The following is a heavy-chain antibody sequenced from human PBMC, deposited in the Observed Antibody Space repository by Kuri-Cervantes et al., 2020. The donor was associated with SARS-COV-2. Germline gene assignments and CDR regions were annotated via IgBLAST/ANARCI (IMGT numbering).Heavy chain of an antibody. J-gene: IGHJ4*02. CDR1: GYSISSGYY. Sequence: GSLRLSCTVSGYSISSGYYWGWIRQPPGKGLEWIGSIYHSGSTYYNPSLKSRVTISVDTSRNQFSLKLSSVTAADTAVYYCARGGYSSGWYAVDWGQGTLVTVSS. D-gene: IGHD6-19*01. CDR2: IYHSGST. CDR3: ARGGYSSGWYAVD. V-gene: IGHV4-38-2*02.